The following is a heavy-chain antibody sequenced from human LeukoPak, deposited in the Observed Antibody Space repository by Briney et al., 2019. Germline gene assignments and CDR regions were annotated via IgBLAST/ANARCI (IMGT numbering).Heavy chain of an antibody. Sequence: PGGSLRLSCVASGFTFNSYDMHWVRQAPGTGLEWVAVINFDGTNDYYADSVKGRFTISRDTSKNTLYLQMNSLRVEDTAVYFCAREDGPENYYFYGMDVWGQGTTVTVSS. J-gene: IGHJ6*02. V-gene: IGHV3-33*01. CDR1: GFTFNSYD. CDR3: AREDGPENYYFYGMDV. CDR2: INFDGTND.